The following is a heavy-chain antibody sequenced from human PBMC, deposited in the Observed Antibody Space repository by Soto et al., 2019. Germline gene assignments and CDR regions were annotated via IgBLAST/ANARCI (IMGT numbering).Heavy chain of an antibody. CDR3: AKALRFTFTTGYYMDV. D-gene: IGHD3-16*01. J-gene: IGHJ6*03. CDR1: GFTVSSYP. V-gene: IGHV3-23*01. Sequence: EVQLLESGGGLVQPGGSLRLSCAASGFTVSSYPMSWVRQAPGKGLEWVSVISGSGSTYSADSVKGRFTISRDSSNNTVYLQMNSLRAEDTAVYYCAKALRFTFTTGYYMDVWGRGTTVTVSS. CDR2: ISGSGST.